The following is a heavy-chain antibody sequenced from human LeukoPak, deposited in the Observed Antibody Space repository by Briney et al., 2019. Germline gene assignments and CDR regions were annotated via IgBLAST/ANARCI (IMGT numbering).Heavy chain of an antibody. Sequence: GGSLRLSCAASGFTFSSYWMSWVRQAPGKGLEWVANIKQDGSEKYYVDSVKGRFTISRDNAKNSLYLQMNSLRAEDTAVYYCARAPANWGFAGAFDIWGQGTMVTVSS. CDR2: IKQDGSEK. D-gene: IGHD7-27*01. CDR3: ARAPANWGFAGAFDI. J-gene: IGHJ3*02. V-gene: IGHV3-7*01. CDR1: GFTFSSYW.